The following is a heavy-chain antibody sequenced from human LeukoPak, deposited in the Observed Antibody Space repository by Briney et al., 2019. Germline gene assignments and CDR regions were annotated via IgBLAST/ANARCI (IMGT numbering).Heavy chain of an antibody. J-gene: IGHJ4*02. CDR3: AKDPYDSSGYYYVRQFDY. D-gene: IGHD3-22*01. Sequence: WGSLRLSCAASGFTFSSYAMSWVRQAPGKGLEWVSAISGSGGSTYYADSVKGRFTISRDNSKNTLYLQMNSLRAEDTAVYYCAKDPYDSSGYYYVRQFDYWGQGTLVTVSS. V-gene: IGHV3-23*01. CDR2: ISGSGGST. CDR1: GFTFSSYA.